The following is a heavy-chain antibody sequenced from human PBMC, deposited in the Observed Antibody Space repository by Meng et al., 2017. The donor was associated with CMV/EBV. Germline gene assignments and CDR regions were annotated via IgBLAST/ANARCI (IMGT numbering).Heavy chain of an antibody. CDR1: GFTVSSNY. J-gene: IGHJ6*02. CDR3: ARVVVPAAIRAISDFWSGFSGYGMDV. V-gene: IGHV3-53*01. Sequence: GESLKISCAASGFTVSSNYMSWVRQAPGKGLEWVSVIYSGGSTYYADSVKGRFTISRDNSKNTLYLQMNSLRAEDTAVYYCARVVVPAAIRAISDFWSGFSGYGMDVWGQGTTVTVSS. D-gene: IGHD2-2*02. CDR2: IYSGGST.